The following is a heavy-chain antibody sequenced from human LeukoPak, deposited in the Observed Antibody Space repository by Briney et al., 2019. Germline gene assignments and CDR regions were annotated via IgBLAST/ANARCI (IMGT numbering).Heavy chain of an antibody. CDR3: ARGKDSSGWYEVYYFDY. D-gene: IGHD6-19*01. Sequence: SETLSLTCTVSDGSLSSGSYYWGWIRQPPGKGLEWLANIHYSGINFYNPSLKSRVTISVDTSKNQFSLKLSSVTAADTAVYYCARGKDSSGWYEVYYFDYWGQGTLVTVSS. CDR1: DGSLSSGSYY. V-gene: IGHV4-39*07. CDR2: IHYSGIN. J-gene: IGHJ4*02.